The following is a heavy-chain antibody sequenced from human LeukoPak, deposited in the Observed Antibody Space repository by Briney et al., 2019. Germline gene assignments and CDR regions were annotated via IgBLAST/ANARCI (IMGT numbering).Heavy chain of an antibody. J-gene: IGHJ6*03. CDR1: GYTFTSYD. V-gene: IGHV1-8*01. Sequence: ASVKVSCKASGYTFTSYDINRVRQATGQGLEWMGWMNPNSGNTGYAQKFQGRVTMTRNTSISTAYMELSSLRSEDTAVYYCARPPRYYYYMDVWGKGTTVTVSS. CDR3: ARPPRYYYYMDV. CDR2: MNPNSGNT.